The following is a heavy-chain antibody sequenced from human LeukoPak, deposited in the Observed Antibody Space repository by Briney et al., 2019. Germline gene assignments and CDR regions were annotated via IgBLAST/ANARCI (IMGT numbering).Heavy chain of an antibody. CDR2: ISGSGGST. J-gene: IGHJ4*02. V-gene: IGHV3-23*01. CDR1: GFTFSSYA. Sequence: GESLRLSCAASGFTFSSYAMSWVRQAPGKGLEWVSAISGSGGSTYYADSVKGRFTISRDNSKNTLYLQMNSLRAEDTAVYYCAKGPRAKTYYYDSSGYRSGAYFDYWGQGTLVTVSS. CDR3: AKGPRAKTYYYDSSGYRSGAYFDY. D-gene: IGHD3-22*01.